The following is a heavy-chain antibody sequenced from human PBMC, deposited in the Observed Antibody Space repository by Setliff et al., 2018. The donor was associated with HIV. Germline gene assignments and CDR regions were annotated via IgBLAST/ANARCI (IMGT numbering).Heavy chain of an antibody. J-gene: IGHJ4*02. CDR1: GYTFTGYY. D-gene: IGHD5-18*01. CDR2: INAGNGNT. V-gene: IGHV1-3*01. Sequence: ASVKVSCKASGYTFTGYYMHWVRQAPGQGLEWMGWINAGNGNTKNSQKFQGRLTITRDTSASTTYMELSSLRSEDTAMYHCARRGRFTGGYSYGSDYFEYWGQGTLVTVSS. CDR3: ARRGRFTGGYSYGSDYFEY.